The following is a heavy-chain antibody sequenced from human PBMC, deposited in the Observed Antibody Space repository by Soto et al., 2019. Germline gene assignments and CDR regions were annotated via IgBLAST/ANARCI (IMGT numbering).Heavy chain of an antibody. CDR3: ARGRTVTTRSDY. V-gene: IGHV4-34*01. D-gene: IGHD4-17*01. Sequence: SETLSLTCAVYGGSFSGYYWSWIRQPPGKGLEWIGEINHSGSTNYNPSLKSRVTISVDTSKNQFSLKLSSVTAADTAVYYCARGRTVTTRSDYWGQGTLVTVSS. CDR2: INHSGST. CDR1: GGSFSGYY. J-gene: IGHJ4*02.